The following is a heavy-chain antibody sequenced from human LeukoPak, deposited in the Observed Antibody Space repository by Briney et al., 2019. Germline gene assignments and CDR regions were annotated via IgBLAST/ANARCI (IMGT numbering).Heavy chain of an antibody. D-gene: IGHD1-26*01. CDR3: ARAVGATMPHFVY. J-gene: IGHJ4*02. CDR2: IIPILGIA. V-gene: IGHV1-69*02. Sequence: SVKVSCKASGGTFSSYTISWVRQAPEQGLEWMGRIIPILGIANYAQKFQGRVTITADKSTSTAYMELSSLRSEDTAVYYCARAVGATMPHFVYWGQGTLVTVSS. CDR1: GGTFSSYT.